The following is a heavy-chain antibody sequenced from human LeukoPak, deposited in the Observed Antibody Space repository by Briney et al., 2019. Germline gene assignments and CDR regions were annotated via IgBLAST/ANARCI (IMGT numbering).Heavy chain of an antibody. V-gene: IGHV3-7*01. CDR3: AREWQGYSSSRRGYYYYMDV. D-gene: IGHD6-6*01. J-gene: IGHJ6*03. CDR1: GLTSSSYW. Sequence: GGSLRLSCAASGLTSSSYWMSWVRQAPGKGLEWVANIKQDGSEKYYVDSVKGRFTISRDNAKNSLYLQMNSLRAEDTAVYHCAREWQGYSSSRRGYYYYMDVWGKGTTVTVSS. CDR2: IKQDGSEK.